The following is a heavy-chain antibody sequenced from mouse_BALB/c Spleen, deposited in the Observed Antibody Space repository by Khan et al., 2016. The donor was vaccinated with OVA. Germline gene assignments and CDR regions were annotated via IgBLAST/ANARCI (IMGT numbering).Heavy chain of an antibody. CDR2: ITYSGVT. CDR1: GYSITSGYA. D-gene: IGHD1-1*01. J-gene: IGHJ2*01. V-gene: IGHV3-2*02. CDR3: ARGNYYGYYFDY. Sequence: EVQLQESGPGLVKPSQSLSLTCTVTGYSITSGYAWNWIRQFPGNKLEWMGYITYSGVTSYTPSLTSRISLTRDTSTNQFFLQLNSLTTEDTAAYYCARGNYYGYYFDYWGQGTTLTVSA.